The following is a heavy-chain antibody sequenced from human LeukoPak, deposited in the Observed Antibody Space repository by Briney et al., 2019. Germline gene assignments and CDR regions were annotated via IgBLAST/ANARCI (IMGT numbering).Heavy chain of an antibody. V-gene: IGHV1-18*01. CDR2: ISTYTGNT. Sequence: ASVKVFCKASGYSFSRYSISWVRQAPGQGLEWMGWISTYTGNTNYTREFQGRVTMTTDTSTSTAYMELRSLRSDDTAVYYCARDCSSTSCYYGMDVWGQGTTVTVSS. D-gene: IGHD2-2*01. J-gene: IGHJ6*02. CDR1: GYSFSRYS. CDR3: ARDCSSTSCYYGMDV.